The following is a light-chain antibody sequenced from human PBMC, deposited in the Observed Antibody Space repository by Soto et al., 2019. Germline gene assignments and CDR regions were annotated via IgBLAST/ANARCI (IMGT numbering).Light chain of an antibody. CDR3: QQYDNWPWT. CDR1: QSVGDT. V-gene: IGKV3-15*01. J-gene: IGKJ1*01. Sequence: VTQSPVTLSVSPGERAPLSSRASQSVGDTLAWYQQKPGQAPRLLIHGASTRAPGFPARFSGSGSGTDFTLTISSLQSEDFAVYYCQQYDNWPWTFGQGTKV. CDR2: GAS.